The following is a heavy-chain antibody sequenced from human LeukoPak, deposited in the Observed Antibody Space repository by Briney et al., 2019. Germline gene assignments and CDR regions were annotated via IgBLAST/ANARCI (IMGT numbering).Heavy chain of an antibody. CDR3: AKDYYDSSGYYHAY. D-gene: IGHD3-22*01. Sequence: GGSLRLSCAASGFTFSSYAMSWVRQAPGKGLEWVSAISGSGGSTYYADSVKGRFTISRDNSKNTLYLQMNSLRAEDTTVYYCAKDYYDSSGYYHAYWGQGTLVTVSS. J-gene: IGHJ4*02. CDR1: GFTFSSYA. CDR2: ISGSGGST. V-gene: IGHV3-23*01.